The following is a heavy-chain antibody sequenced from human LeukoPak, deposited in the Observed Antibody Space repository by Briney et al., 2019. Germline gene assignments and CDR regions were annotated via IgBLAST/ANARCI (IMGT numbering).Heavy chain of an antibody. D-gene: IGHD6-6*01. V-gene: IGHV3-23*01. Sequence: PGGSLRLSCAASGFTFSSYAMSWVRRAPGKGLEWVSAISGSGGSTYYADSVKGRFTISRDNSKNTLYLQMNSLRAEDTAVYYCAASIAALPGAYYYYGMDVWGQGTTVTVSS. CDR1: GFTFSSYA. J-gene: IGHJ6*02. CDR3: AASIAALPGAYYYYGMDV. CDR2: ISGSGGST.